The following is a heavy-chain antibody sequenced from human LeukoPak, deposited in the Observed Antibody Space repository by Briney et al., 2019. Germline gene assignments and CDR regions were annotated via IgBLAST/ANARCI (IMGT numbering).Heavy chain of an antibody. Sequence: PSETLSLTCTVSGGSISAYYWNWIRQSPGKGLEWIGYIYHTGSTKHNPSLKSRVTISVDTSKNQFSLKLNSVTAADTAVYYCARARYCSGVRCNDRPFDYWGQGTLVTVSS. CDR3: ARARYCSGVRCNDRPFDY. CDR2: IYHTGST. J-gene: IGHJ4*02. CDR1: GGSISAYY. D-gene: IGHD2-15*01. V-gene: IGHV4-59*08.